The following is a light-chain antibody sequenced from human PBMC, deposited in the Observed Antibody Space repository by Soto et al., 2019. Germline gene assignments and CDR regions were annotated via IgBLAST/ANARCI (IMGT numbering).Light chain of an antibody. CDR2: DAS. J-gene: IGKJ2*01. Sequence: EIVLTQSPATLSLSPGERATLSCRASQSVSSYLAWYQHKPGQAPRLLIDDASNRATGIPAKFSGSGSGTDSTPTIRTLEPEDFAVYYCQHRSNWPYTVGQGTKLEIK. V-gene: IGKV3-11*01. CDR1: QSVSSY. CDR3: QHRSNWPYT.